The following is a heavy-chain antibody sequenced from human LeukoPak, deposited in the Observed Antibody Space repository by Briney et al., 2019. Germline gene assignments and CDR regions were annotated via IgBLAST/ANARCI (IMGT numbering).Heavy chain of an antibody. CDR2: VNSYCSST. CDR3: ARDLRDPYDSGAYYFDF. CDR1: GFTFSSYW. V-gene: IGHV3-74*01. D-gene: IGHD3-22*01. J-gene: IGHJ4*02. Sequence: GGSLRLSCAASGFTFSSYWMHWVRHAPGKGVVWVSRVNSYCSSTSYADSVKGLFTVSRDNAKNTLYLQMNSLRAEDTAVYYCARDLRDPYDSGAYYFDFWGQGTLVTVSS.